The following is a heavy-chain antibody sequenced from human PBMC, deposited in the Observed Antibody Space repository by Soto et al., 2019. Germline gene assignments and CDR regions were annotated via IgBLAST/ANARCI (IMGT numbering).Heavy chain of an antibody. Sequence: PSETLSLTCTVSGASITYGAYSWSWIRQTPGKGLEWIGYINHVETTFYNPSFESRLTLSIDRTKNQFSLNLKSMSAADRAVYFCARGGGFDSFDYWGQGILVTVSS. J-gene: IGHJ4*02. D-gene: IGHD3-10*01. CDR3: ARGGGFDSFDY. CDR1: GASITYGAYS. V-gene: IGHV4-30-2*01. CDR2: INHVETT.